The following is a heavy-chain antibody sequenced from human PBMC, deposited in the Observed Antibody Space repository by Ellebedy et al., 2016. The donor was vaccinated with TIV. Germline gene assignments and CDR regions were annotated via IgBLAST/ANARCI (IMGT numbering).Heavy chain of an antibody. Sequence: AASVKVSCKASGYTFTSYGISWVRQAPGQGLEWMGWISAYNGNTNYAQKLQGRVTMTTDTSTSTAYMELRSLRSDDTAVYYCARQQDCSSTSCYADSYYYYGMDVWGQGTTVTVSS. CDR1: GYTFTSYG. CDR2: ISAYNGNT. D-gene: IGHD2-2*01. CDR3: ARQQDCSSTSCYADSYYYYGMDV. V-gene: IGHV1-18*01. J-gene: IGHJ6*02.